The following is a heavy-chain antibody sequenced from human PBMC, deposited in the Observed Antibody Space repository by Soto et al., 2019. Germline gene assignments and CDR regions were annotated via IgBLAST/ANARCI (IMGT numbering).Heavy chain of an antibody. V-gene: IGHV3-23*01. CDR2: ISGSGDYT. CDR1: GFTFSTFS. Sequence: EVQLFESGGGLVQPGGSLRLSCEASGFTFSTFSMSWVRQSPGKGLEWVSAISGSGDYTYNADSVKGRFTLSRDNSKSTLYLQMNNLRPEDTAMYYCEKDPAGNGDYEGLFDHWGQGTLVTVSS. CDR3: EKDPAGNGDYEGLFDH. D-gene: IGHD4-17*01. J-gene: IGHJ4*02.